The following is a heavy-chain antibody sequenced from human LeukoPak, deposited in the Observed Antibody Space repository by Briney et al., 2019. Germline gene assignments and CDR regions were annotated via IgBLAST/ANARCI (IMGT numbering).Heavy chain of an antibody. V-gene: IGHV3-7*01. CDR1: GFTFSSYW. J-gene: IGHJ4*02. CDR2: IKQDGSEK. CDR3: ARRGDSSRLSYYFDY. Sequence: GGSLRLSCAASGFTFSSYWMSWVRQAPGKGLEWVANIKQDGSEKYYVDSVKGRFTISRDNAKNSLYLQMNSLRAKDTAVYYCARRGDSSRLSYYFDYWGQGTLVTVSS. D-gene: IGHD6-13*01.